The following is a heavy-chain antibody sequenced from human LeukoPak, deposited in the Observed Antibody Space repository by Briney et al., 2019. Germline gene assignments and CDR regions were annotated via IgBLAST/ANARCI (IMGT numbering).Heavy chain of an antibody. V-gene: IGHV1-18*01. CDR1: GYTFTSYG. Sequence: ASVKVSCKASGYTFTSYGIGWVRQAPGQGLEWMGWISAYNGNTNYAQKLQGRVTMTTDTSTSTAYMELRSLRSDDTAVYYCARSYIAAAGPLFDYWGQGTLVTVSS. CDR2: ISAYNGNT. D-gene: IGHD6-13*01. J-gene: IGHJ4*02. CDR3: ARSYIAAAGPLFDY.